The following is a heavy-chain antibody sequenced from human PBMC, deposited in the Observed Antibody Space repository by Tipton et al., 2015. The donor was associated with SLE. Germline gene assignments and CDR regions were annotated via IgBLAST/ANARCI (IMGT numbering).Heavy chain of an antibody. J-gene: IGHJ4*02. CDR1: GGSISRSTSY. CDR2: IYYSGST. Sequence: TLSLTCTVSGGSISRSTSYLGWIRPPPGKGLEWIGGIYYSGSTYYNPSLKSRVTISVETSKNQFSLKRSSVSAADTAVYYCASGSGCTKDICFPSGYRGQGTLVTVSS. D-gene: IGHD2-8*01. CDR3: ASGSGCTKDICFPSGY. V-gene: IGHV4-39*01.